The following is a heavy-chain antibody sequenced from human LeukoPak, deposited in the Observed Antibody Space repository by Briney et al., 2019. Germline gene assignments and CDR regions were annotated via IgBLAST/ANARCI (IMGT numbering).Heavy chain of an antibody. Sequence: PSETLSLTCAVYGGSFSGYYWSWIRQPPGKGLEWIGEINHSGSTNYNPSLKSPVTISVDTSTNQFSLKLSSVTAADTAVYYCARDPYYYDSSGYYYDYWGQGTLVTVSS. V-gene: IGHV4-34*01. J-gene: IGHJ4*02. D-gene: IGHD3-22*01. CDR1: GGSFSGYY. CDR3: ARDPYYYDSSGYYYDY. CDR2: INHSGST.